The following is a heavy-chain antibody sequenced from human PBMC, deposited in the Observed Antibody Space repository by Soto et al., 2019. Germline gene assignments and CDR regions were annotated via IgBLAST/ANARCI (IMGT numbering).Heavy chain of an antibody. V-gene: IGHV1-18*01. CDR2: ISPHNDRT. D-gene: IGHD6-19*01. CDR3: ARDLYYSSGRYFDHDAFDI. Sequence: QVQLVQSGADVKKPGASVKVSCKASGYNFTSYGISWVRQAPGQGLEWMGWISPHNDRTKYARRFQGRATMTTETPTSTVYMELGSLRSDDTAVYYCARDLYYSSGRYFDHDAFDIWGQGTVVTVSS. CDR1: GYNFTSYG. J-gene: IGHJ3*02.